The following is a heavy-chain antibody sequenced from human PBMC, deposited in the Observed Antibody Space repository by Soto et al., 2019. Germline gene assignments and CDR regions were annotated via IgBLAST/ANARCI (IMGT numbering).Heavy chain of an antibody. V-gene: IGHV1-18*01. J-gene: IGHJ3*02. Sequence: ASVKVSCKSSGYTVTISGITGVRQAPGQGLEWMGWISAYNGNTNYAQKLQDRVTMTTDTSTSTAYMELRSLRSDDTAVYYCARDRGPERITIFGVAKPDGAFDIWGQGTMVTVSS. CDR2: ISAYNGNT. CDR3: ARDRGPERITIFGVAKPDGAFDI. D-gene: IGHD3-3*01. CDR1: GYTVTISG.